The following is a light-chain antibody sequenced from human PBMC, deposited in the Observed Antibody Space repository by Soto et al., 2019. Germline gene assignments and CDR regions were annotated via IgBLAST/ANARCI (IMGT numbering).Light chain of an antibody. V-gene: IGKV3-20*01. CDR3: HQYDSSPWT. CDR1: QSVSSSF. CDR2: GAS. Sequence: EIVLTQSPGTLSLSPGERATLSCRASQSVSSSFLAWYQQKPGQAPRLLIYGASSRATGIPDRFSPSGSGTSITLTISELEPEGFPVYYCHQYDSSPWTFVKGTKV. J-gene: IGKJ1*01.